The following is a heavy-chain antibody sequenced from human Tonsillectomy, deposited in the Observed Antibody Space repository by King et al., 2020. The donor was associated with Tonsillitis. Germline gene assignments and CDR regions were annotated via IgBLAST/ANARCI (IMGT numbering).Heavy chain of an antibody. CDR1: GFTFSSYV. Sequence: VQLVESGGGLVQPGGSLRLSCSGSGFTFSSYVMNWFRQAPGKGLEWVSATYGDGRTTYYADSVKGRFTMSRDNSKNTISLQMSSLRVEDTAVYYCAKERGGTVTTGSDYWGQGTLVTVSS. CDR3: AKERGGTVTTGSDY. D-gene: IGHD4-17*01. CDR2: TYGDGRTT. J-gene: IGHJ4*02. V-gene: IGHV3-23*03.